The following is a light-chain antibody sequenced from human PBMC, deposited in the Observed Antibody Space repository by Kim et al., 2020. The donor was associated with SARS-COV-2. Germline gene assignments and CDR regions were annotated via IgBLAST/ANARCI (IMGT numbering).Light chain of an antibody. CDR3: QVWDSSSDHRVV. J-gene: IGLJ2*01. Sequence: SYELTQPPSVSVAPGKTARITCGGSSIGSKSVHWYQQKPGQAPVLVIYYDSDRPSGIPERFSGSNSGNTATLTISRVEAGDEADYYCQVWDSSSDHRVV. CDR1: SIGSKS. CDR2: YDS. V-gene: IGLV3-21*04.